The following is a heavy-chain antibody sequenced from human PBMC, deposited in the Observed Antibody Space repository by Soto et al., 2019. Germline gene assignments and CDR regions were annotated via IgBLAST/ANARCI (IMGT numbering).Heavy chain of an antibody. D-gene: IGHD6-13*01. Sequence: SETLSLTCTVSGGSISSGGYYWSWVRQHPGKGLVWIGYIYYSGSTYYNPSLKSRVTISVDTSRNRFSLKLSSVTAADTAVYYCAGHARIAAAGKDYYFGMDVWGQGTRVTVSS. CDR1: GGSISSGGYY. V-gene: IGHV4-31*03. J-gene: IGHJ6*02. CDR3: AGHARIAAAGKDYYFGMDV. CDR2: IYYSGST.